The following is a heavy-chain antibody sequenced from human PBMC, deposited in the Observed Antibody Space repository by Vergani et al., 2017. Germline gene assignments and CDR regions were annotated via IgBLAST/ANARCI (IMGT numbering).Heavy chain of an antibody. Sequence: EVQLLESGGNLIQPGGSLRLSCGASGFSFNSYWMHWVRQVPGKGLLWVSRIKSDGSITAYADSVKGRFTISRDNAQNTLYLQMNSLRVEDTGVYYCARAGCIEDCYTSNWLESWGQGTLVTVSS. J-gene: IGHJ5*01. CDR2: IKSDGSIT. V-gene: IGHV3-74*03. CDR1: GFSFNSYW. CDR3: ARAGCIEDCYTSNWLES. D-gene: IGHD3-16*02.